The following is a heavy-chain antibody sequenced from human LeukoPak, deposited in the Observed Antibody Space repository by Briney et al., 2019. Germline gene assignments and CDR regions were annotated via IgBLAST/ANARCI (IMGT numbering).Heavy chain of an antibody. CDR3: ARDRLVRGVITHFDY. V-gene: IGHV3-7*01. CDR1: GFTFSSYW. J-gene: IGHJ4*02. D-gene: IGHD3-10*01. Sequence: GGSLRLSCAASGFTFSSYWMSWVRQAPGRGLEWVANIKQDGSEKYYVDSVKGRFTISRDNAKNSLYLQMNSLRAEDTAVYYCARDRLVRGVITHFDYWGQGTLVTVSS. CDR2: IKQDGSEK.